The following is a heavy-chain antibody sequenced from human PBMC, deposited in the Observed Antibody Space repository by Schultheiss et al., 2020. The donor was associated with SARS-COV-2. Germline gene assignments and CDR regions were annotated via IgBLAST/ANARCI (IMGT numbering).Heavy chain of an antibody. V-gene: IGHV3-23*01. Sequence: GESLKISCAASGFTFSGYAMHWVRQAPGKGLEWVSAISGSGGSTYYADSVKGRFTISRDNSKNTLYLQMNSLRAEDTAVYYCARDPRTIAVAGHFDYWGQGTLVTVSS. CDR2: ISGSGGST. CDR3: ARDPRTIAVAGHFDY. CDR1: GFTFSGYA. D-gene: IGHD6-19*01. J-gene: IGHJ4*02.